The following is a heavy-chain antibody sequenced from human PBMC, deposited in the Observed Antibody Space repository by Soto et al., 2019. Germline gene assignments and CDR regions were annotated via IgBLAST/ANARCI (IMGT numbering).Heavy chain of an antibody. J-gene: IGHJ5*02. CDR3: AKGGYYYGSGSPPLYNWFDP. Sequence: GGSLRLSCAASGFTFDDYAMHWVRQAPGKGLEWVSGISWNSGSIGYADSVKGRFTISRDNAKNSLYLQMNSLRAEDTALYYCAKGGYYYGSGSPPLYNWFDPWGQGTLVTVSS. CDR2: ISWNSGSI. V-gene: IGHV3-9*01. D-gene: IGHD3-10*01. CDR1: GFTFDDYA.